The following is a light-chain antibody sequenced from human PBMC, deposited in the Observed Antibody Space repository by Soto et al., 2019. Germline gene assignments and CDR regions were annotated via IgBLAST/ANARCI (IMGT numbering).Light chain of an antibody. V-gene: IGLV2-14*01. CDR2: EVS. J-gene: IGLJ1*01. CDR1: SSDVGGYNY. CDR3: SSYGSSGTSV. Sequence: QSALTQPASVSGSPGQSITISCTGTSSDVGGYNYVSWYQQHPGKAPKLMIYEVSNRPSGVSNRFSGSKSGNTASLIISGLQAEDEAYYYCSSYGSSGTSVFGTGTKVTVL.